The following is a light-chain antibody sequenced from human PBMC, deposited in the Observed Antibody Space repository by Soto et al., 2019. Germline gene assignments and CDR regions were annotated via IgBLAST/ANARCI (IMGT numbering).Light chain of an antibody. CDR1: QSVSSNY. V-gene: IGKV3-20*01. J-gene: IGKJ3*01. CDR2: GAS. CDR3: QQYGRSPPEFT. Sequence: EIVLTQSPGILSLSPGERATLSCRASQSVSSNYLAWYQQKPGQAPRLLIYGASFRATDIPDRFSGSGSGTDFTLTISRLEPEDFAVYYCQQYGRSPPEFTFGPGTKVDIK.